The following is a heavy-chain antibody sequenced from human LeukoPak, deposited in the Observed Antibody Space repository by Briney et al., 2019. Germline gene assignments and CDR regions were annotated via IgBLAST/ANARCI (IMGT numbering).Heavy chain of an antibody. V-gene: IGHV3-23*01. D-gene: IGHD1-26*01. CDR2: LSQSGGNI. CDR3: AKEWDGMRHLHFDF. Sequence: GGSLRLSCAASGFMFSDCGMSWVRQAPGKGLEWVSTLSQSGGNIYYADSVEGRFAISRDNSKKTVYLQMNSLRAEDTAVYYCAKEWDGMRHLHFDFWGQGTLVTVSS. J-gene: IGHJ4*02. CDR1: GFMFSDCG.